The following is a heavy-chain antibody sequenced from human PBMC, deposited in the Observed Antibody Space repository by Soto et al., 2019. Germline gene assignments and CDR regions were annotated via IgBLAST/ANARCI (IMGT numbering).Heavy chain of an antibody. CDR1: GFTFSSYS. CDR2: ISGSSTI. CDR3: ARVGLGLFGMDV. V-gene: IGHV3-48*02. D-gene: IGHD3-16*01. Sequence: EVQLVESGGGLVQPGGSLRVSCAASGFTFSSYSINWVRQAPGKGLEWVSYISGSSTIYYADSVKGRFTISRDNAKNSLYLQMNSLRDEDTAVDYCARVGLGLFGMDVWGQGPTVTVSS. J-gene: IGHJ6*02.